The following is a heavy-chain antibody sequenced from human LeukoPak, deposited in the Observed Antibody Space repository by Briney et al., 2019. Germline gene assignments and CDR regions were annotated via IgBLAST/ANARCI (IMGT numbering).Heavy chain of an antibody. D-gene: IGHD3-16*02. J-gene: IGHJ4*02. CDR3: ARHYDYVWGSYRPREDYFDY. Sequence: SETLSLTCTVSGDSISSGSYYWNWIRQPAGKGLEWIGRIYTSGSTNYNPSLKSRVTMSVDTSKNQFSLKLSSVTAADTAVYYCARHYDYVWGSYRPREDYFDYWGQGTLVTVSS. V-gene: IGHV4-61*02. CDR1: GDSISSGSYY. CDR2: IYTSGST.